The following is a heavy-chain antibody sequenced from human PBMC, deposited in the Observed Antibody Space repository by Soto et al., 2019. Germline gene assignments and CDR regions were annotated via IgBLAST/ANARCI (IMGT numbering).Heavy chain of an antibody. V-gene: IGHV1-18*01. CDR2: ISAYNGNT. J-gene: IGHJ5*02. Sequence: QVQLVQSGAEVKKPGASVKVSCKASGYTFTSYGISWVRQAPGQGLEWMGWISAYNGNTNYAQKLQGRVTMTTDTSTSTAYMELRSLRSDDTAAYYCARDPSQYSSSWYWFDPWGQGTLVTVSS. CDR3: ARDPSQYSSSWYWFDP. CDR1: GYTFTSYG. D-gene: IGHD6-13*01.